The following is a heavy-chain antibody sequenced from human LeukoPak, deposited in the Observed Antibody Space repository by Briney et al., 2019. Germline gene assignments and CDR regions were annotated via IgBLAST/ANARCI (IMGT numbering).Heavy chain of an antibody. Sequence: GRSLRLSCAASGFTFSSYAMHWVRQAPGKGLEWVAVISYDGSNKYYADSVKGRFTISRDNSKNTLYLQMNSLRAEDTAVYYCARSSLVSMVYGFDYWGQGTLVTVSS. CDR2: ISYDGSNK. CDR1: GFTFSSYA. J-gene: IGHJ4*02. D-gene: IGHD3-10*01. V-gene: IGHV3-30-3*01. CDR3: ARSSLVSMVYGFDY.